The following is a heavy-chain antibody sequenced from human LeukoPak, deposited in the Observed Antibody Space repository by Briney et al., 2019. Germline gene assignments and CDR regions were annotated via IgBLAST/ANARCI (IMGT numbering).Heavy chain of an antibody. CDR1: GFPFSRHW. CDR3: ARICSSTDCLIPD. J-gene: IGHJ4*02. D-gene: IGHD2-2*01. CDR2: INSDASDT. V-gene: IGHV3-74*01. Sequence: GGSLRLSYAASGFPFSRHWMHWVRQAPGKGLVWISRINSDASDTNYADFVKGRFTISRDNAKHTVYLQINSLRDEDTAVYYCARICSSTDCLIPDWGQGTLVTVSS.